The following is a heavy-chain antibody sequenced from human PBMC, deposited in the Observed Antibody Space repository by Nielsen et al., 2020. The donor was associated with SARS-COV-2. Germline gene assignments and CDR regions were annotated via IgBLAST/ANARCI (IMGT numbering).Heavy chain of an antibody. V-gene: IGHV3-30-3*01. CDR1: GFTFSSYA. CDR3: ARDFDYYDSSGYLDY. Sequence: GESLKISCAASGFTFSSYAMHWVRQAPGKGLEWVAVISYDGSNKYYADSVKGRFTISRDNSKNTLYLQMNSLRAEDTAVYYCARDFDYYDSSGYLDYWGQGTLVTVSS. J-gene: IGHJ4*02. CDR2: ISYDGSNK. D-gene: IGHD3-22*01.